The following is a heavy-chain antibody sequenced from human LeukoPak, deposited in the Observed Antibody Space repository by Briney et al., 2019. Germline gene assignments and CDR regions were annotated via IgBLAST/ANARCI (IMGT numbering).Heavy chain of an antibody. Sequence: SETLSLTCTVSGGSISSYYWSWIRQPPGKGLEWIGYIYYSGSTNYNPSLKSRVTISVDTSKNQFSLKLSSVTAADTPVYYCARVEYDSSGYYFDYWGQGTLVTVSS. CDR1: GGSISSYY. V-gene: IGHV4-59*01. J-gene: IGHJ4*02. CDR2: IYYSGST. D-gene: IGHD3-22*01. CDR3: ARVEYDSSGYYFDY.